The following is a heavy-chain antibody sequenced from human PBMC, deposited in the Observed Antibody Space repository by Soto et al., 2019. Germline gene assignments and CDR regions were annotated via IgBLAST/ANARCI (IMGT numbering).Heavy chain of an antibody. CDR3: AKGGGWEPQGVDV. CDR2: MKSKGSGGTT. D-gene: IGHD1-26*01. Sequence: EVQLVESGGNLVKPGGSLRLSCTVSGLKYSDAWMSWVRQVPGKGLEWVGRMKSKGSGGTTDYAAPVKGRFTISRDDSKNTVYLQMNSLRAEDTAVYNCAKGGGWEPQGVDVWGQGTTVTVSS. V-gene: IGHV3-15*01. J-gene: IGHJ6*02. CDR1: GLKYSDAW.